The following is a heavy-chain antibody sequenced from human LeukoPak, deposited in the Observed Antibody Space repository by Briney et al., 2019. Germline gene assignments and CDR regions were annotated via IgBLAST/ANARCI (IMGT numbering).Heavy chain of an antibody. D-gene: IGHD6-6*01. CDR2: IYYSGST. CDR1: GGSISSSSYY. V-gene: IGHV4-39*01. Sequence: SETLSLTCTVSGGSISSSSYYWGWIRQPPGKGLEWIGSIYYSGSTYYNPSLKSRVTISVDTSKNQFSLKLSSVTAADTAVYYCARGRIYSSSSFYRFDYWGQETLVTVSS. J-gene: IGHJ4*02. CDR3: ARGRIYSSSSFYRFDY.